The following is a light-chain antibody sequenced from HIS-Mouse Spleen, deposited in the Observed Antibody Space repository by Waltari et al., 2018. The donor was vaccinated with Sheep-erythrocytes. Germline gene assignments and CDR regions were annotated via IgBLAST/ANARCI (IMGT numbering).Light chain of an antibody. CDR2: DVS. Sequence: QSALTQPRSVSGSPGQSVTISCTGTSSDVGGYNYVSWYQTHPGKAPKLMIYDVSKLPSGVPDRFSGSKSGNTASLTISGLQAEDEADYYCCSYAGSYNHVFATGTKVTVL. CDR3: CSYAGSYNHV. CDR1: SSDVGGYNY. V-gene: IGLV2-11*01. J-gene: IGLJ1*01.